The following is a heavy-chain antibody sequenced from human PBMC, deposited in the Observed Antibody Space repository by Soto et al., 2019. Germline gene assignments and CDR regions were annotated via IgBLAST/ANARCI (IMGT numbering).Heavy chain of an antibody. J-gene: IGHJ6*04. Sequence: PSETLSLTCTVSGGSISSYYWSWIRQPPGKGLEWIGYIYYSGSTNYNPSLKSRVTISVDTSKNQFSLKLSSVTAADAAVYYCARTRVITIFGVVTSSGMDVWGKGTTVTVSS. CDR1: GGSISSYY. D-gene: IGHD3-3*01. CDR3: ARTRVITIFGVVTSSGMDV. CDR2: IYYSGST. V-gene: IGHV4-59*08.